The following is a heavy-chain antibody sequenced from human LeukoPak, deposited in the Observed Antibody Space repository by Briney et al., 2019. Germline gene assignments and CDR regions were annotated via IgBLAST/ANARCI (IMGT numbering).Heavy chain of an antibody. J-gene: IGHJ4*02. Sequence: GGSLRLSCAASGFTFSSYAMSWVRQAPGKGLEWVSAISGSGGSTYYADSVKGRFTISRDNSKNTLYLQMNSLRAEDTAVYYCAKEGDRSYYYDSSGYYYFDHWGQGTLVTVSS. CDR1: GFTFSSYA. D-gene: IGHD3-22*01. V-gene: IGHV3-23*01. CDR3: AKEGDRSYYYDSSGYYYFDH. CDR2: ISGSGGST.